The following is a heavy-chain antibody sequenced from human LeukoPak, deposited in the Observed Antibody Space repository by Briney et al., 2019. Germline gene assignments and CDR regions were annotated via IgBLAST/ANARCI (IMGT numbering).Heavy chain of an antibody. CDR2: INHSGST. CDR1: GGSFSGYY. V-gene: IGHV4-34*01. J-gene: IGHJ4*02. CDR3: ARETRYSSGWYAKNY. Sequence: PSETLSLTCAVYGGSFSGYYWSWIRQPPGKGLEWIGEINHSGSTNYNPSLKSRVTISVDTSKNQFSLKLSSVTAADTAVYYCARETRYSSGWYAKNYWGQGTLVTVSS. D-gene: IGHD6-19*01.